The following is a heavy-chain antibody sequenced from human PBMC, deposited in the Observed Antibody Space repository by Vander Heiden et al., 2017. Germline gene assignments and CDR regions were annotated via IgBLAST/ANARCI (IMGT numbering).Heavy chain of an antibody. Sequence: EVHLLASVGCSVQPGGSLSLSCAASGFTFSSYGMSWVRQAPGKGLEWVSLISAGGGGTYYADSVKGRFTISRDDSKNTLYLQMNSLRAEDTAVYYCAERLTIGDYWGQGTLVTVSS. CDR2: ISAGGGGT. D-gene: IGHD2-8*01. J-gene: IGHJ4*02. CDR1: GFTFSSYG. CDR3: AERLTIGDY. V-gene: IGHV3-23*01.